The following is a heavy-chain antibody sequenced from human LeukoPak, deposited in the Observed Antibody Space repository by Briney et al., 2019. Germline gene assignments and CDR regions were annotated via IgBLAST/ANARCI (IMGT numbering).Heavy chain of an antibody. V-gene: IGHV4-34*01. Sequence: SETLPLTCAVYGGSFSGYYWSWIRQPPGKGLEWIGEINHSGSTNYNPSLKSRVTISVDTSKNQFSLKLSSVTAADTAVYYCARGGVKECSGGSCFYWFDPWGQGTLVTVSS. CDR2: INHSGST. CDR3: ARGGVKECSGGSCFYWFDP. CDR1: GGSFSGYY. J-gene: IGHJ5*02. D-gene: IGHD2-15*01.